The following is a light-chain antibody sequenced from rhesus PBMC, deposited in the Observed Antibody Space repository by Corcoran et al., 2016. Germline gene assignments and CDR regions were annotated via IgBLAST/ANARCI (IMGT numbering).Light chain of an antibody. J-gene: IGKJ4*01. V-gene: IGKV1-28*02. CDR1: QGISSY. CDR2: AAN. Sequence: DIQMTQSPSSLSASVGDTVTITCRASQGISSYLHWFHQKPGKAPKLLIYAANTLQSGVPSRFSGSGPVIDCTLTISSLQPEDFATYYCQQYKSNPLTFGGGTKVEIK. CDR3: QQYKSNPLT.